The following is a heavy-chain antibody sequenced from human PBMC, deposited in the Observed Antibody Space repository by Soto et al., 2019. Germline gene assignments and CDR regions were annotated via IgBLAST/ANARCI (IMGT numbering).Heavy chain of an antibody. J-gene: IGHJ4*02. D-gene: IGHD1-26*01. CDR2: ISYDGSNK. CDR3: VRAYPQVGSNYCDY. CDR1: GFTFSSFA. V-gene: IGHV3-30*04. Sequence: QVPLVESGGGVVQPGRSLRLSCAASGFTFSSFAIHWVRQAPGKGLEWMAVISYDGSNKYYADSVEGRFTISRDNSKKAVFLEMNSLRPEDTAVYYCVRAYPQVGSNYCDYWGQGTLVTVSS.